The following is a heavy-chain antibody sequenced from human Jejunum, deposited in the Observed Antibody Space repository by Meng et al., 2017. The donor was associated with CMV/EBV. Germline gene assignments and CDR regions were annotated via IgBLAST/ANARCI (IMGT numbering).Heavy chain of an antibody. CDR1: SISSGYY. Sequence: SISSGYYWGWIRQPPGKGLEWIGSVYRSGSTYYNPSLKSRVTISVDTSTNQFFLNLSSVTATDTAVYYCARDMNDYWSGYHPFDYWGQGTLVTVSS. CDR2: VYRSGST. D-gene: IGHD3-3*01. CDR3: ARDMNDYWSGYHPFDY. V-gene: IGHV4-38-2*02. J-gene: IGHJ4*02.